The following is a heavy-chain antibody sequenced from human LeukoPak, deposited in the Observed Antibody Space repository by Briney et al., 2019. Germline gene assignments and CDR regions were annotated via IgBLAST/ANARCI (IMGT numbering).Heavy chain of an antibody. D-gene: IGHD2-2*01. CDR1: GFTFSDYY. J-gene: IGHJ4*02. V-gene: IGHV3-11*01. Sequence: GGSLRLSCAASGFTFSDYYMSWIRQAPGKRLEWVSYISSSGSTIYYADSVKGRFTISRDNAKNSLYLQMNSLRAEDTAVYCCARRTVVPAASWIDYWGQGTLVTVSS. CDR3: ARRTVVPAASWIDY. CDR2: ISSSGSTI.